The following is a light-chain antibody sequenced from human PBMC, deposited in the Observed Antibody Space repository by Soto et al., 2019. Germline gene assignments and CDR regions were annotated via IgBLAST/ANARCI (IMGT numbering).Light chain of an antibody. CDR2: AAS. Sequence: DIQMTQSPSSLSASVGDRVTITCRASESISRHLNWYQQKPGKAPKLLIYAASSLQNGVPTRFSGSGSGTDFTLTISNLQPEDFSTYYCQQSYSTLSITFGQGTRLEIK. V-gene: IGKV1-39*01. CDR3: QQSYSTLSIT. CDR1: ESISRH. J-gene: IGKJ5*01.